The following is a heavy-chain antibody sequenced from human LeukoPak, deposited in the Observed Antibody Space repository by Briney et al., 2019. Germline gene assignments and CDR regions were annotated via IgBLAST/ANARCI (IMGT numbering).Heavy chain of an antibody. Sequence: SETLSLTCTVSGGSISSSSYNWGWIRQPPGKGLEWIGSVYYSGSTYYNPSLKSRVTMSVDTSKNQFSLKLSSVTAADTAVYYCARGRYYDSSGYYGPFDYWGQGTLVTVSS. CDR2: VYYSGST. CDR3: ARGRYYDSSGYYGPFDY. V-gene: IGHV4-39*01. D-gene: IGHD3-22*01. J-gene: IGHJ4*02. CDR1: GGSISSSSYN.